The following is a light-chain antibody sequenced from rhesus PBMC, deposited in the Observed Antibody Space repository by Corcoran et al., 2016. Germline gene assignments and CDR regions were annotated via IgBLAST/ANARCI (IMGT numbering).Light chain of an antibody. CDR2: VAY. J-gene: IGKJ4*01. V-gene: IGKV3-24*01. CDR1: QSATSS. CDR3: LQHSNLPFT. Sequence: EIVMTQSPATLSLSPGERATLSCRASQSATSSLAWYHEKPGQAPRLLISVAYTKATGIPDRFSGSGSESDFTLTISSLEPEDVSVYYCLQHSNLPFTFGGETKVELK.